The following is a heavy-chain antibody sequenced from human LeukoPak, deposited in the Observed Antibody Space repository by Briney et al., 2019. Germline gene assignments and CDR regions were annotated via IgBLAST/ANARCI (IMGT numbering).Heavy chain of an antibody. CDR3: ARGRGYNSFDY. Sequence: TETLSLTCAVYGGSFSGYYWSWIRQPPGKGLEWIGEINHSGSTNYNPSLKSRVTMSVGMSKNQFSLKLSSVTAADTAVYYCARGRGYNSFDYWGQGTLVTVSS. V-gene: IGHV4-34*01. CDR2: INHSGST. CDR1: GGSFSGYY. D-gene: IGHD5-24*01. J-gene: IGHJ4*02.